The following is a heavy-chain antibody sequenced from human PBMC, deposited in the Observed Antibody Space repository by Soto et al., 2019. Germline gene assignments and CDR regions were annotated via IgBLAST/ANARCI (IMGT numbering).Heavy chain of an antibody. J-gene: IGHJ5*02. CDR2: IYNSGST. Sequence: SSETLSLTCSVSGGSISSTGYYWVWIRLPPGKGLEWIGSIYNSGSTYYNPSLKSRVTISVDTSKNLFSLRLSSVTAADTAVYYCARGRTTMTVSFSSRGGNWFDPWGQGTLVTVSS. V-gene: IGHV4-39*01. CDR1: GGSISSTGYY. D-gene: IGHD3-22*01. CDR3: ARGRTTMTVSFSSRGGNWFDP.